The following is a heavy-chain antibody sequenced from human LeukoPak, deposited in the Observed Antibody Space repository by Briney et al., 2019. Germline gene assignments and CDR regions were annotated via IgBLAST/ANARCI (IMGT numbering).Heavy chain of an antibody. CDR3: ARGSYYDSSGYFGPFDI. CDR2: IYHSGST. CDR1: GGSISSGGYS. V-gene: IGHV4-30-2*01. D-gene: IGHD3-22*01. J-gene: IGHJ3*02. Sequence: SETLSLTCAVSGGSISSGGYSWSWIRQPPGKGLEWIGYIYHSGSTYYNPSLKSRVTISVDRSKNQFSLKLSSVTAADTAVYYCARGSYYDSSGYFGPFDIWGQGTMVTVSS.